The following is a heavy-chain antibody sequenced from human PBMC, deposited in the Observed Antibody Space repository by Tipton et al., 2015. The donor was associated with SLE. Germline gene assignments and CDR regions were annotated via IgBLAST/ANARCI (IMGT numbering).Heavy chain of an antibody. Sequence: TLSLTCTVSGGSITNHYWNWIRQPPGKGLEWIGYIHYSGTTHDNPSLKSRVTISVDTSKNQLSLKLTSVTAADTAVYYCGRFRSSWSYFDYWGQGTLVTVSS. J-gene: IGHJ4*02. CDR2: IHYSGTT. CDR1: GGSITNHY. V-gene: IGHV4-59*11. D-gene: IGHD6-13*01. CDR3: GRFRSSWSYFDY.